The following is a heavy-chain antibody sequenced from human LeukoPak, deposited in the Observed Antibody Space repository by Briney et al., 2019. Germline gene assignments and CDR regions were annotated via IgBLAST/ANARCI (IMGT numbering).Heavy chain of an antibody. CDR1: GFTFSSDS. V-gene: IGHV3-21*01. D-gene: IGHD3-3*01. Sequence: GGSLRLSCAASGFTFSSDSMNWVRQAPGKGLEWVSSISSSSSYIYYADSVKGRFTISRDNAKNSLYLQMNSLRAEDTAVYYCARDPYYDFWSGYYLDYYYGMDVWGQGTTVTVSS. J-gene: IGHJ6*02. CDR2: ISSSSSYI. CDR3: ARDPYYDFWSGYYLDYYYGMDV.